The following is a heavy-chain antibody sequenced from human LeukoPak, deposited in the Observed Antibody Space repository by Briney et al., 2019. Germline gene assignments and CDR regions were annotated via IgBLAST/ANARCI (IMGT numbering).Heavy chain of an antibody. D-gene: IGHD6-19*01. CDR1: GGSISSSSYY. CDR2: IYYSGST. J-gene: IGHJ4*02. Sequence: PSETLSLTCTVSGGSISSSSYYWGWIRQPPGKGLEWIGSIYYSGSTYYNPSLKSRVTISVDTSKNQFSLKLSSVTAADTAVYYCASWDNSGRYPAGFDYWGQGTLVTVSS. CDR3: ASWDNSGRYPAGFDY. V-gene: IGHV4-39*07.